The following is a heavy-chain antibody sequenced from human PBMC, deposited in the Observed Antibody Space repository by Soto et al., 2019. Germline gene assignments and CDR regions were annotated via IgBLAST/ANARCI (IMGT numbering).Heavy chain of an antibody. D-gene: IGHD2-15*01. CDR3: PRDLEVVAATTYNWCDP. Sequence: QVQLVQSGAEVKKPGSSVKVSCKASGDTFSSYAISWVRQAPGQGLEWMGGIIPIFGTANYAQKLQGRDTTTADKSKSRAYMELSSLRSEDTAVYYCPRDLEVVAATTYNWCDPWGQGTLVTVSS. V-gene: IGHV1-69*06. J-gene: IGHJ5*02. CDR1: GDTFSSYA. CDR2: IIPIFGTA.